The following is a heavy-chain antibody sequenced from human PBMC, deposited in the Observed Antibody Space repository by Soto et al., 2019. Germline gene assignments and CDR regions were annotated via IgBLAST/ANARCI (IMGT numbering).Heavy chain of an antibody. V-gene: IGHV1-46*03. CDR2: INPRSGST. Sequence: QVQLVQSGAEVQKPGASVKVSCKASGYTFTSHHMHWVRQVPGEGLGWMGMINPRSGSTNYPQRFQNRVTMTRDTSPSTAYMELSSLTSQDTPVYYCCSLDYRHGYWGQGTLVTVSS. CDR1: GYTFTSHH. J-gene: IGHJ4*02. CDR3: CSLDYRHGY. D-gene: IGHD3-10*01.